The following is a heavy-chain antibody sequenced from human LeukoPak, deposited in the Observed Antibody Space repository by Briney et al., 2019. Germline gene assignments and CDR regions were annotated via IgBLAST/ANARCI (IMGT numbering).Heavy chain of an antibody. Sequence: GGSLRLSCAGSGFSVSNYYMNWVRQTPGKGLEWVSLIRDSGETFYADSVKGRFTISRDNSKNTVYLQMNRLRVEDTAVYFCARDRAVTQVWVEFDSWGQGTLVTVSS. J-gene: IGHJ5*01. CDR1: GFSVSNYY. V-gene: IGHV3-66*03. CDR3: ARDRAVTQVWVEFDS. CDR2: IRDSGET. D-gene: IGHD3-16*01.